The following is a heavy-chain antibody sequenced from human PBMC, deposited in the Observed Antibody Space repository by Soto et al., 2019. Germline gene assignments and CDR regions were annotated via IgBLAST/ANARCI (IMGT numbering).Heavy chain of an antibody. J-gene: IGHJ4*02. CDR2: VEDTGKP. V-gene: IGHV4-4*02. Sequence: QVQLQESGPGLVEPSGTLSLTCAVSGDSFSINTWWSWVRQAPGKGLEWIGQVEDTGKPDYNPSLSSRVTISLDKSKHHLSLEINYVTAADTAVYYCAKHGGFNLYYWGQGTLVTVSS. CDR1: GDSFSINTW. D-gene: IGHD6-25*01. CDR3: AKHGGFNLYY.